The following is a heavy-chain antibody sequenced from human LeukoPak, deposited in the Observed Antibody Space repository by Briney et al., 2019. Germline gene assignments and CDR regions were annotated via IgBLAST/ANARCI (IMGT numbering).Heavy chain of an antibody. J-gene: IGHJ4*02. D-gene: IGHD3-10*01. V-gene: IGHV3-23*01. CDR3: AKYQSPYYYGSGSYPKVIDY. CDR2: ISGSGGST. Sequence: QPGGSLRLSCAASGFTFSSYGMSWVRQAPGKGLEWVSAISGSGGSTYYADSVKGRFTISRDNSKNTLYLQMNSLRAEDTAVYYCAKYQSPYYYGSGSYPKVIDYWGQGTLVTVSS. CDR1: GFTFSSYG.